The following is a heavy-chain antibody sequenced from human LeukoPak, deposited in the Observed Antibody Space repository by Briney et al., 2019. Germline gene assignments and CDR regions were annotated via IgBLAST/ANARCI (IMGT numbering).Heavy chain of an antibody. CDR3: AKDLTAAVSYYFDY. Sequence: GGSLRLSCAASGFTFSSYAMSWVRQAPGKGLEWVSAISGSGGSTYYADSVKGRFTISRDNSKNTLYLQMNSLRAKDTAVYYCAKDLTAAVSYYFDYWGQGTLVTVSS. V-gene: IGHV3-23*01. J-gene: IGHJ4*02. D-gene: IGHD6-13*01. CDR1: GFTFSSYA. CDR2: ISGSGGST.